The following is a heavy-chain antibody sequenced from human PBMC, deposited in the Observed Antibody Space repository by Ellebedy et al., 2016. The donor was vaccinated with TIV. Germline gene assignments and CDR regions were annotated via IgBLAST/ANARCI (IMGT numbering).Heavy chain of an antibody. V-gene: IGHV3-23*01. Sequence: GESLKISCAASGFTFSSYAMSWVRQPPGKGLEWVSAISGSGSGTYSADSVRGRFTISRDNSKTRLYLQMNSLSAEDTAVYYCAKEDSSGPINPHFDYWGQGILVTVSS. CDR3: AKEDSSGPINPHFDY. D-gene: IGHD3-22*01. CDR1: GFTFSSYA. CDR2: ISGSGSGT. J-gene: IGHJ4*02.